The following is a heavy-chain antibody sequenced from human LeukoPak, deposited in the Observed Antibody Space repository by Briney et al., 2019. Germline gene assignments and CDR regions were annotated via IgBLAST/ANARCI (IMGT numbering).Heavy chain of an antibody. Sequence: GGSLRLSCAVSGFTVSSNYMNWVRQAPGKGLEWVSVIYSGGSTYYADSVKGRFTISRDNSKNTLYLQMNSPRAEDTAVYYCARSGNYYNAFDYWGQGTLVTVSS. J-gene: IGHJ4*02. D-gene: IGHD3-10*01. CDR3: ARSGNYYNAFDY. CDR2: IYSGGST. V-gene: IGHV3-53*01. CDR1: GFTVSSNY.